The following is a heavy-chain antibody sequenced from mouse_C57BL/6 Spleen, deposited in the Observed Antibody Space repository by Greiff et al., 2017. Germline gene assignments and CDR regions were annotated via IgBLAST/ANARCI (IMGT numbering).Heavy chain of an antibody. D-gene: IGHD4-1*01. J-gene: IGHJ4*01. V-gene: IGHV1-15*01. CDR2: IDPETGGT. Sequence: QVQLQQSGAELVRPGASVTLSCKASGYTFPDYEMHWVKQTPVHGLEWIGAIDPETGGTAYNQKFKGKAILTADKSSSTAYMELRSLTSEDSAVYYCTRSRSGTGYAMDYWGQGTSVTVSS. CDR1: GYTFPDYE. CDR3: TRSRSGTGYAMDY.